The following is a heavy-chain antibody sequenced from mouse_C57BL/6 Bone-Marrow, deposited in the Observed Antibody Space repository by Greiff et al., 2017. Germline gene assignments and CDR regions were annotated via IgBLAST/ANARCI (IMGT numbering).Heavy chain of an antibody. J-gene: IGHJ3*01. Sequence: VQLQQSGAELVRPGASVKLSCTASGFNIKDDYMHWVKQRHEKGLEWIGWIDPENGDTEYASKFQGKATITVDKSSNTAYLQLSSLPSEDTAVYYCTSYSYWDRGTLIPVTA. V-gene: IGHV14-4*01. CDR1: GFNIKDDY. CDR3: TSYSY. CDR2: IDPENGDT.